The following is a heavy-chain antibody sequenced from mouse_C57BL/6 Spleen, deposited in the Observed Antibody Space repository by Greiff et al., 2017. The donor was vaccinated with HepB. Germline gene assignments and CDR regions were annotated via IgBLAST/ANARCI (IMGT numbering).Heavy chain of an antibody. CDR3: AVGYYSNYEGYYYAMDY. D-gene: IGHD2-5*01. V-gene: IGHV1-64*01. J-gene: IGHJ4*01. Sequence: VQLQQPGAELVKPGASVKLSCKASGYTFTSYWMHWVKQRPGQGLEWIGMIHPNSGSTNYNEKFKSKATLTVDKSSSTAYMQLSSLTSEDSAVYYCAVGYYSNYEGYYYAMDYWGQGTSVTVSS. CDR2: IHPNSGST. CDR1: GYTFTSYW.